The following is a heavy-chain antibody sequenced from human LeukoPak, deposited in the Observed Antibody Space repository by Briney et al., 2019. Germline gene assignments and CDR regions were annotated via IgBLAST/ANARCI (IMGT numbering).Heavy chain of an antibody. D-gene: IGHD3-9*01. CDR3: ARVRYFDWLS. CDR2: IYHSGST. V-gene: IGHV4-4*02. J-gene: IGHJ4*02. Sequence: ELIGEIYHSGSTNYNPSLKSRVTISVDKSKNQFSLKLSSVTAADTAVYYCARVRYFDWLSWGQGTLVTVSS.